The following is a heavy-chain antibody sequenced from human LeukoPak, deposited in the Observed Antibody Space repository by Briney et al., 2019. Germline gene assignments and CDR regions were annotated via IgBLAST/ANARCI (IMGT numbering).Heavy chain of an antibody. CDR1: GGSISTSNYY. CDR3: ARGEYSSGWYTGY. D-gene: IGHD6-19*01. V-gene: IGHV4-39*07. J-gene: IGHJ4*02. Sequence: SGTLSLTCTVSGGSISTSNYYWGWIRQPPGKGLEWIGSIYYSGSTYYNPSLKSRVTISVDTSKNQFSLKLSSVTAADTAVYYCARGEYSSGWYTGYWGQGTLVTVSS. CDR2: IYYSGST.